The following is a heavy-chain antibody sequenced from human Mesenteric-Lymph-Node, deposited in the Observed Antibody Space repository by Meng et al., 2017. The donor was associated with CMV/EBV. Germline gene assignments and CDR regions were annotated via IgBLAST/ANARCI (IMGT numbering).Heavy chain of an antibody. CDR1: GGSISGYY. Sequence: SETLSLTCTVSGGSISGYYWSWIRQPPGKRLEWIGYIYFSGSTNYNPSLESRVTMSVDTSKNQFSLKLSSVTAADTAVYYCARQGSGYFYFDNWGQGTLVTVSS. CDR3: ARQGSGYFYFDN. V-gene: IGHV4-59*08. D-gene: IGHD3-22*01. CDR2: IYFSGST. J-gene: IGHJ4*02.